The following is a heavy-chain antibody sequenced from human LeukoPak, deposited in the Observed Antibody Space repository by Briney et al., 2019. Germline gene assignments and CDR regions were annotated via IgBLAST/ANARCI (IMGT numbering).Heavy chain of an antibody. Sequence: GGSLRLSCAASGGTFSSYAISWVRQAPGQGLEWMGGIIPIFGTANYAQKFQGRVTITTDESTSTAYMELSSLRSEDTAVYYCARARGYSYGLRGEFDYWGQGTLVTVSS. D-gene: IGHD5-18*01. J-gene: IGHJ4*02. CDR3: ARARGYSYGLRGEFDY. CDR1: GGTFSSYA. CDR2: IIPIFGTA. V-gene: IGHV1-69*05.